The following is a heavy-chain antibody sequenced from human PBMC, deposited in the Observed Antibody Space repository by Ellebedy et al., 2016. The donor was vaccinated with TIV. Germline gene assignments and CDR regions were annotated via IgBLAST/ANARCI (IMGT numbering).Heavy chain of an antibody. CDR1: GFTFSSYW. CDR3: ARDRGDCSSTSCYSYWYFDL. Sequence: GGSLRLSXAASGFTFSSYWMSWVRQAPGKGLEWVANIKQDGSEKYYVDSVKGRFTISRDNAKNSLYLQMNSLRAEDTAVYYCARDRGDCSSTSCYSYWYFDLWGRGTLVTVSS. J-gene: IGHJ2*01. V-gene: IGHV3-7*01. CDR2: IKQDGSEK. D-gene: IGHD2-2*01.